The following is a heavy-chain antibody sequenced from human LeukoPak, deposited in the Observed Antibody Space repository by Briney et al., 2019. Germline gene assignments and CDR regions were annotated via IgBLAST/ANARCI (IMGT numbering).Heavy chain of an antibody. J-gene: IGHJ3*02. V-gene: IGHV1-69*13. CDR1: GGTFSSYA. CDR2: IIPIFGTA. D-gene: IGHD1-14*01. CDR3: ARDQGHREAFDI. Sequence: ASVKVSCKASGGTFSSYAISWVRQAPGQGLEWMGGIIPIFGTANYAQKFQGRVTITADESTSTAYMELSSLRSEDTAVYYCARDQGHREAFDIWGQGTMVTVSS.